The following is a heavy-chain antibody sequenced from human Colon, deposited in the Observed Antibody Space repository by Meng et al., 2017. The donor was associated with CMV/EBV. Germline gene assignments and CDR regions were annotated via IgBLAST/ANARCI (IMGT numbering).Heavy chain of an antibody. V-gene: IGHV3-11*04. J-gene: IGHJ4*02. CDR1: FTFRDYY. Sequence: FTFRDYYMSWIRQAQGKGPEWVSYMSSSGSNRYYADSVKGRFTISRDNAKNSVYLQMNSLRAEDTAVYFCARDRSHYDDGSGYGSLDYWGQGTLVTVSS. CDR2: MSSSGSNR. CDR3: ARDRSHYDDGSGYGSLDY. D-gene: IGHD3-22*01.